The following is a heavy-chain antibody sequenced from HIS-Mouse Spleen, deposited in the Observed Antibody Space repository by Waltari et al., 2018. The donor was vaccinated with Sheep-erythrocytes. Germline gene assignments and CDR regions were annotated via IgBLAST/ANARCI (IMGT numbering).Heavy chain of an antibody. D-gene: IGHD3-3*01. Sequence: QLQLQESGPGLVTPSETLSLTCTVSGGPISSSSYYWGWIRRPPGKGLEWIGSIDYSGSTYYNPSLKSRVTISVDTSKNQFSLKLSSVTAADTAVYYCARDEGTYYDFWSGYPPSYYFDYWGQGTLVTVSS. CDR2: IDYSGST. V-gene: IGHV4-39*07. J-gene: IGHJ4*02. CDR1: GGPISSSSYY. CDR3: ARDEGTYYDFWSGYPPSYYFDY.